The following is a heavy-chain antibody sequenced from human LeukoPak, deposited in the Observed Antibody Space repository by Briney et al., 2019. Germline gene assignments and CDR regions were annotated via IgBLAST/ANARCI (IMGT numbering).Heavy chain of an antibody. V-gene: IGHV4-59*08. D-gene: IGHD6-19*01. J-gene: IGHJ4*02. CDR1: GGSISAYY. CDR2: IYFTGTT. Sequence: SETLSLTCTISGGSISAYYWSRIRQPLGKGLEWIGYIYFTGTTTYHPSLRSRVTISLDASNNQFSLDLTSVTVADTAVYYCARLSSGSRPNFDSWGQGSLVTVSS. CDR3: ARLSSGSRPNFDS.